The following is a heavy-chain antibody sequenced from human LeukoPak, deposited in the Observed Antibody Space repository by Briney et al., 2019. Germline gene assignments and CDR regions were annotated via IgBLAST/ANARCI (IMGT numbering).Heavy chain of an antibody. CDR1: GYTFTSYG. J-gene: IGHJ3*02. V-gene: IGHV1-18*01. D-gene: IGHD2-21*02. Sequence: ASVKVSCKASGYTFTSYGISWVRQAPGQGLEWMGWISAYNGNTNYAQKLQGRVTMTRDTSISTVYMELSRLTSDDTAVYYCARDKHIVVVTAMTNAFDIWGQGTMVTVSS. CDR2: ISAYNGNT. CDR3: ARDKHIVVVTAMTNAFDI.